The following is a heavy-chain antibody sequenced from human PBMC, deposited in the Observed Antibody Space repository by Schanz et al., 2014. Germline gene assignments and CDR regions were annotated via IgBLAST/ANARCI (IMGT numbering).Heavy chain of an antibody. CDR2: LNFDETYT. V-gene: IGHV3-74*01. CDR3: ARENLNWEAFDI. D-gene: IGHD7-27*01. CDR1: GFTVSSNY. Sequence: QLVESGGGLVQPGGSLRLSCAASGFTVSSNYMSWVRQAPGKGLEWVSRLNFDETYTSYADSVKGRFTISRDNXXNTVYLEMTSLRGEDTAVYYCARENLNWEAFDIWGQGTVVTVSS. J-gene: IGHJ3*02.